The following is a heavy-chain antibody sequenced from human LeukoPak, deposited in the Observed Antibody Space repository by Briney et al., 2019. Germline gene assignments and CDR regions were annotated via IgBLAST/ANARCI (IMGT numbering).Heavy chain of an antibody. CDR3: ATDFTFGGVIVRQTGVY. D-gene: IGHD3-16*02. Sequence: GASVKVSCKASGYTFTGYYMHWVRQAPGQGLEWMGWINPNSGGTNYAQKFQGRVTMTRDTSISTAYMELSRLRSDDTAVYYCATDFTFGGVIVRQTGVYWGQGTLVTVSS. J-gene: IGHJ4*02. CDR2: INPNSGGT. CDR1: GYTFTGYY. V-gene: IGHV1-2*02.